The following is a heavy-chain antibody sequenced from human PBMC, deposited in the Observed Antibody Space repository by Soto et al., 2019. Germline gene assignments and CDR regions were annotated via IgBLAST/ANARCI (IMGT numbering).Heavy chain of an antibody. CDR1: GGTFSSYT. V-gene: IGHV1-69*02. Sequence: SVKVSCKASGGTFSSYTISWVRQAPGQGLEWMGRIIPILGIANYAQKFQGRVTITADKSTSTAYMELSSLRSEDTAVYYCAGAEEKRDDDSFDFWGQGPMVTVS. CDR2: IIPILGIA. CDR3: AGAEEKRDDDSFDF. J-gene: IGHJ3*01.